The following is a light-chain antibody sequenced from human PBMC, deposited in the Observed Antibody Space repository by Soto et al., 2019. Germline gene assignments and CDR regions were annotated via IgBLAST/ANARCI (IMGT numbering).Light chain of an antibody. V-gene: IGKV3-20*01. J-gene: IGKJ1*01. CDR1: QTVNSDY. CDR3: HQFGYSPRT. CDR2: ATS. Sequence: EIVMTQSPATLSVSPWETATLSCRASQTVNSDYLAWFQQRPGQAPRLLIFATSRRATDIPDRFSGSGSGTDFTLAIRRLEPEDFAVYYCHQFGYSPRTFGQGTKVDIK.